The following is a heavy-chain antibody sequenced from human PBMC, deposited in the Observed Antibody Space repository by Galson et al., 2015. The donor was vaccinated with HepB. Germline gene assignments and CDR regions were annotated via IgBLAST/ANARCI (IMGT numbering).Heavy chain of an antibody. J-gene: IGHJ4*02. D-gene: IGHD3-9*01. V-gene: IGHV3-21*01. CDR1: GFTFRSYS. CDR3: ASGIYDILTGHYTPLDY. Sequence: SLRLSCAASGFTFRSYSMSWVRQAPGKGLEWVSCISSNSNKIYYGDSVKGRFTVSRDNAKNSLYLQMNSLRVEDTAVYYCASGIYDILTGHYTPLDYWGQGTLATVSS. CDR2: ISSNSNKI.